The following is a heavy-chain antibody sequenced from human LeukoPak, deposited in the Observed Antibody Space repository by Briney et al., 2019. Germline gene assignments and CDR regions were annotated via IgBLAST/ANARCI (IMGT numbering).Heavy chain of an antibody. CDR3: ARAGITMVRGVMGLGY. J-gene: IGHJ4*02. CDR2: INPNSGGT. V-gene: IGHV1-2*02. CDR1: GGTFSSYA. D-gene: IGHD3-10*01. Sequence: GASVKVSCKASGGTFSSYAISWVRQAPGQGLEWMGWINPNSGGTNYAQKFQGRVTMTRDTSISTAYMELSRLRSDDTAVYYCARAGITMVRGVMGLGYWGQGTLVTVSS.